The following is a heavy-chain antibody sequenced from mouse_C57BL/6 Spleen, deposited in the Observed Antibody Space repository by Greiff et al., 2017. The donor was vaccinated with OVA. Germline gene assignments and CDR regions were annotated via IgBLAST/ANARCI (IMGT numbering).Heavy chain of an antibody. J-gene: IGHJ1*03. V-gene: IGHV1-64*01. CDR3: AREDYYGSTWYFDV. D-gene: IGHD1-1*01. CDR2: IHPNSGST. Sequence: QVQLKQSGAELVKPGASVKLSCKASGYTFTSYWMHWVKQRPGQGLEWIGMIHPNSGSTNYNEKFKSKATLTVDKSSSTAYMQLSSLTSEDSAVYYCAREDYYGSTWYFDVWGTGTTVTVSS. CDR1: GYTFTSYW.